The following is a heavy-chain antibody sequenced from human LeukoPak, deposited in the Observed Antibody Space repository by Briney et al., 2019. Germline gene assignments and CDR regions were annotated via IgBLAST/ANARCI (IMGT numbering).Heavy chain of an antibody. CDR2: ISYSGTT. CDR1: GGSISSYY. Sequence: PSETLSLTCTVSGGSISSYYWSWIRQSPGKGLEWIGYISYSGTTNYNPSLKSRVRISVDTSKNQLSLKLSSVTAADTAVYYCARPDYSRGWYDFDYWGQGTLVTVSS. V-gene: IGHV4-59*08. D-gene: IGHD6-19*01. J-gene: IGHJ4*02. CDR3: ARPDYSRGWYDFDY.